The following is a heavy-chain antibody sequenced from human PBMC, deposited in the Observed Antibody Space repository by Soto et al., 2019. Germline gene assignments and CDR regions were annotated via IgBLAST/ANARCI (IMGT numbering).Heavy chain of an antibody. CDR3: AKEKSATFGYFDY. J-gene: IGHJ4*02. D-gene: IGHD1-26*01. CDR1: GFTFSSYG. V-gene: IGHV3-30*18. Sequence: GGSLTLSCVASGFTFSSYGMHWVRQAPGKGLEWVALMAYDGNNKYYADSVTGRFTISRDNSKNTLYLQMNSLRAEATAVYYCAKEKSATFGYFDYWGQGILVTVYS. CDR2: MAYDGNNK.